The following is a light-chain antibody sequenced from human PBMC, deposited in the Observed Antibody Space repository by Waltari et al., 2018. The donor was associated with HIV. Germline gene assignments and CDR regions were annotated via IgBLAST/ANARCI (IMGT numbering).Light chain of an antibody. J-gene: IGKJ3*01. CDR2: AAS. CDR1: QTISIF. CDR3: QQSYSGLT. V-gene: IGKV1-39*01. Sequence: DIQMTQSPSSLSASLGDRVILTCRASQTISIFLNWYQQKPGRAPNLLIYAASTLHSGVPSRFSGSGSGTDFSLTINSLQVEDFATDYCQQSYSGLTFGPGTKVDV.